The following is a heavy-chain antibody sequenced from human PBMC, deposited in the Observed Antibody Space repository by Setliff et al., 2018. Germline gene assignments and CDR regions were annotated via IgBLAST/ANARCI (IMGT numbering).Heavy chain of an antibody. Sequence: GGSLRLSCAASGFTFDDYAMHCVRQAPGKGLEWVSLISWDGGSTYYADSVKGRFTISRDNSKNSLYLQMNSLRAEDTALYYCAKDRRYYYYYGMDVWGQGTTVTVSS. CDR3: AKDRRYYYYYGMDV. J-gene: IGHJ6*02. V-gene: IGHV3-43D*03. CDR1: GFTFDDYA. CDR2: ISWDGGST.